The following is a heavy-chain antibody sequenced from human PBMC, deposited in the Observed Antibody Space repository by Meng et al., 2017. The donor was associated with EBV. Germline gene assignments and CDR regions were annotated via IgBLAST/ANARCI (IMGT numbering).Heavy chain of an antibody. V-gene: IGHV1-46*01. J-gene: IGHJ4*02. CDR3: ARDVSDQDVYYFDY. Sequence: QVSLVQLGAGVNEPAALVKVACKASRYTFTRNYIHGVRQAPGQGLEWMGVIHPGGGSTRNTQNYQGRVTMTRDTSTSTVYMELSSLRSEDTAIYYCARDVSDQDVYYFDYWGQGTLVTVSS. CDR2: IHPGGGST. CDR1: RYTFTRNY. D-gene: IGHD5/OR15-5a*01.